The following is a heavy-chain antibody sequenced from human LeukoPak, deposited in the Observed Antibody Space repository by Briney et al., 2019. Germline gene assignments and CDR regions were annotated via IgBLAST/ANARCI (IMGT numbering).Heavy chain of an antibody. J-gene: IGHJ6*02. V-gene: IGHV4-4*07. D-gene: IGHD6-13*01. Sequence: SETLSLTCTVSGGSISSYYWSWIRQPAGKGLEWIGRIYTSGSTNYNPSLKSRVTMSVDTSKNQFSLKLSSVTAADTAVYYRARMTHSSSWYTSYYYYYGMDVWGQGTTVTVSS. CDR1: GGSISSYY. CDR3: ARMTHSSSWYTSYYYYYGMDV. CDR2: IYTSGST.